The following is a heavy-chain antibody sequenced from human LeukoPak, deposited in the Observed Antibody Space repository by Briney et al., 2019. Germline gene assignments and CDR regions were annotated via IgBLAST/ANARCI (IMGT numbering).Heavy chain of an antibody. V-gene: IGHV1-2*04. Sequence: ASVKVSCKASGYTFTGYYMHWVRQAPGQGLEWMGWINPKSGGTEYAQKFQGWVTMTRDTSISTAYMELSRLKSDDTAVYYCARDHCTSTGCYGSYYFGMDVWGKGTTVTVSS. CDR3: ARDHCTSTGCYGSYYFGMDV. CDR1: GYTFTGYY. D-gene: IGHD2-2*01. CDR2: INPKSGGT. J-gene: IGHJ6*04.